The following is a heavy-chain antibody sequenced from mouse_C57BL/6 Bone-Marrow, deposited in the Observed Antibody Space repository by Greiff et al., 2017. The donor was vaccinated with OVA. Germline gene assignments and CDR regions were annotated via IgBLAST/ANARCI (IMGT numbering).Heavy chain of an antibody. J-gene: IGHJ4*01. Sequence: EVQLQESGAELVRPGASVKLSCTASGFNIKDDYMHWVKQRPEQGLEWIGWIDPENGDTEYASKFQGKATITADTSSNTAYLQLSSLTSEDTAVYYCTPFAMDYWGQGTSVTVSS. CDR3: TPFAMDY. CDR2: IDPENGDT. V-gene: IGHV14-4*01. CDR1: GFNIKDDY.